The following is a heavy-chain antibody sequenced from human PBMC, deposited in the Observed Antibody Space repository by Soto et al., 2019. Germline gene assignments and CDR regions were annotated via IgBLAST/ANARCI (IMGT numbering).Heavy chain of an antibody. Sequence: QVQLQESGQGLVKPSQTLSLTCTVSGGSIISGRSCWSWLRQHPGKGLEWIGYIYDSGTTYYNPSFKRRITVSIDTSKNQFPLKGSSGTDADAAGYFCAIYGVVTGSGLDVWGQVSTVTVSS. V-gene: IGHV4-31*03. CDR2: IYDSGTT. J-gene: IGHJ6*01. D-gene: IGHD2-21*02. CDR1: GGSIISGRSC. CDR3: AIYGVVTGSGLDV.